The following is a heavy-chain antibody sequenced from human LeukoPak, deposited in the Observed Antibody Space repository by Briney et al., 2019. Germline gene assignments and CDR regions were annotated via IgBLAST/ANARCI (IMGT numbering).Heavy chain of an antibody. Sequence: GGSLRLSCAASGFTFDDYAMHWVRQAPGKGLEWVSGISWNSGSIGYADSVKGRFTISRDNAKNSLYLQMNSLRAEDTALYYCAKDGAYSGSYYGLDYWGRGTLVTVSS. CDR3: AKDGAYSGSYYGLDY. D-gene: IGHD1-26*01. J-gene: IGHJ4*02. CDR2: ISWNSGSI. V-gene: IGHV3-9*01. CDR1: GFTFDDYA.